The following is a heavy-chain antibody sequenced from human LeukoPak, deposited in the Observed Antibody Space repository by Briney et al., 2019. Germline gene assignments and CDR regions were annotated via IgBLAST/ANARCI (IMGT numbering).Heavy chain of an antibody. D-gene: IGHD3-22*01. CDR1: GGTVSSYA. V-gene: IGHV1-69*13. Sequence: SVKVSCKASGGTVSSYAISWVRQAPGQGLEWMGGMIPIFGTANYAQKFQGRVTITADESTSTAYMELSSLRSEDTAVYYCARNTYDSSGYYSDYFHYWGQRTLVTVSS. J-gene: IGHJ4*02. CDR2: MIPIFGTA. CDR3: ARNTYDSSGYYSDYFHY.